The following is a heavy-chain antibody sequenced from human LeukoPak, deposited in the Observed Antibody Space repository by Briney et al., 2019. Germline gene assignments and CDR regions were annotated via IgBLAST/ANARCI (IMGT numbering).Heavy chain of an antibody. D-gene: IGHD6-13*01. J-gene: IGHJ3*02. CDR1: GFTFSSYW. CDR2: TNQDGSAK. Sequence: GGSLRLSCAASGFTFSSYWMNWVRQAPGKGLEWVANTNQDGSAKYYVDSVKGRFTFSRDNAKNSLYLQMNSLRAEDTAVYYCARDLVIAAAGTPPTFDIWGQGTMVTVSS. V-gene: IGHV3-7*01. CDR3: ARDLVIAAAGTPPTFDI.